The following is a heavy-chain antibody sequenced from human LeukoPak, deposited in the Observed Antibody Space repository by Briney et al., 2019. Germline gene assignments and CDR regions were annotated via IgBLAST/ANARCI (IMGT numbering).Heavy chain of an antibody. V-gene: IGHV4-39*01. CDR1: GGSISSSSYY. D-gene: IGHD6-6*01. Sequence: PSETLSLTCTVSGGSISSSSYYWGWICQPPGKGLEWIGSIYYSGSTYYNPSLKSRVTISVDTSKNQFSLKLSSVTAADTAVYYCARVVFYYFDYWGQGTLVTVSS. J-gene: IGHJ4*02. CDR3: ARVVFYYFDY. CDR2: IYYSGST.